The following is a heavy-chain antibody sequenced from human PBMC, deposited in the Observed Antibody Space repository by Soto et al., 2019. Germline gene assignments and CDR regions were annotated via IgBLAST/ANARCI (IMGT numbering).Heavy chain of an antibody. CDR2: IYHSGST. V-gene: IGHV4-4*02. J-gene: IGHJ5*02. Sequence: SETLSLTCAVSGGSISSSNWWSWVRQPPGKGLEWIGEIYHSGSTNYNPSLKSRVTISVDKSKNQFSLKLSSVTAADTAVYYCARDRAGIYHWGRQNWFDPWGQGTLVTVSS. CDR3: ARDRAGIYHWGRQNWFDP. D-gene: IGHD6-13*01. CDR1: GGSISSSNW.